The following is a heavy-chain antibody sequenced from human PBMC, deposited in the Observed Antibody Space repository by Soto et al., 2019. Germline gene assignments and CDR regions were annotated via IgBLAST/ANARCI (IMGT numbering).Heavy chain of an antibody. D-gene: IGHD1-20*01. J-gene: IGHJ6*02. CDR2: INHSGST. Sequence: SETLSLTCAVYGGSFSGYYWSWIRQPPGKGLEWIGEINHSGSTNYNPSLKSRVTISVDTSKNQFSLKLSSVTAADTAVYYCASSITGTGYYYYGMDVWGQGTTVTVSS. V-gene: IGHV4-34*01. CDR3: ASSITGTGYYYYGMDV. CDR1: GGSFSGYY.